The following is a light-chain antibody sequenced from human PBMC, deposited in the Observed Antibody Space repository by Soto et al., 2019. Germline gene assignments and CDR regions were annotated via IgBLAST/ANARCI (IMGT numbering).Light chain of an antibody. CDR3: CSYAGSYTYV. Sequence: QFALTQPRSVSGSPGQSVTISCTGTSSDVGGYNYVSWYQQHPGKAPKLMIYDVSKRPSGVPDRFSGSKSGNTASLTISGLQAEDEADYYCCSYAGSYTYVFGTGTRSPS. V-gene: IGLV2-11*01. CDR2: DVS. CDR1: SSDVGGYNY. J-gene: IGLJ1*01.